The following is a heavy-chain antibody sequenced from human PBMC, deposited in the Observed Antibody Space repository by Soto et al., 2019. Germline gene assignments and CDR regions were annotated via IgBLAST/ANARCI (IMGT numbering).Heavy chain of an antibody. V-gene: IGHV4-38-2*02. Sequence: SETLSLTCTVSGYSISSGYYWGWLRQPPGKVPELIASIYLSGNTYYNPSLKSRVTISLDPSKNQFSLKLTSVTAADTAVYCFAWVSCSGGTCISHFFDYWGLGTLVTGSS. CDR3: AWVSCSGGTCISHFFDY. D-gene: IGHD2-15*01. CDR2: IYLSGNT. CDR1: GYSISSGYY. J-gene: IGHJ4*02.